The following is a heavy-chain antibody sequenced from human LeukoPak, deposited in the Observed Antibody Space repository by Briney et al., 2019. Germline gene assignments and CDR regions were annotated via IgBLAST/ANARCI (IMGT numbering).Heavy chain of an antibody. Sequence: GASVNVSCKASGYTFTSYGISWVRQAPGQGLEWMGWISAYNGNTNYAQKLQGRVTMTTDTSTSTAYMELRSLRSDDTAVYYCARGGLRQVRGVTRIHTPRFDYWGQGTLVTVSS. V-gene: IGHV1-18*04. CDR1: GYTFTSYG. CDR2: ISAYNGNT. D-gene: IGHD3-10*01. CDR3: ARGGLRQVRGVTRIHTPRFDY. J-gene: IGHJ4*02.